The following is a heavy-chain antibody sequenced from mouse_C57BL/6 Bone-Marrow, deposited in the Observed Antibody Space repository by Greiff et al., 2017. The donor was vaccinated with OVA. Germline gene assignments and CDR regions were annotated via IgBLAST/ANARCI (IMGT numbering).Heavy chain of an antibody. Sequence: VQLQQSGTELVKPGASVKLSCKASGYTFTSYWMHWVKQRPGQGLEWIGNINPSNGGTNYNEKFKSKATLTVDKSSSTAYMQLSSLTSEDSAVYYCARHPGVQLRLRDAMDYWGQGTSVTVSS. CDR2: INPSNGGT. D-gene: IGHD3-2*02. J-gene: IGHJ4*01. V-gene: IGHV1-53*01. CDR3: ARHPGVQLRLRDAMDY. CDR1: GYTFTSYW.